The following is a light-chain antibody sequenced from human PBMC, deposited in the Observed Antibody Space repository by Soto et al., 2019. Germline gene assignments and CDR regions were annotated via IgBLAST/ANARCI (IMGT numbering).Light chain of an antibody. CDR2: DVS. CDR3: QHRPSWPYKFI. CDR1: QTISNY. J-gene: IGKJ3*01. V-gene: IGKV3-11*01. Sequence: EIVLTQSPATLSLSPGERATLSCRASQTISNYLAWYKQKPGLAPRLLIFDVSEKATGVPARFSGSGSGTDFTLTINSLEPEDFAVYYCQHRPSWPYKFIFGPGTKL.